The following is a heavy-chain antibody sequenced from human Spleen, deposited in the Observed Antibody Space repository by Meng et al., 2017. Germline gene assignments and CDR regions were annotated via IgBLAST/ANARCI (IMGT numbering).Heavy chain of an antibody. CDR1: GGSFSDYY. J-gene: IGHJ5*02. Sequence: QVQLQQWGTGLLKPSETLSLTCAVYGGSFSDYYWSWIRQPPGKGLEWIAEVDQSGSAKYNPALRSRVTMSVDVSKNQFSLNVSSMTAADTAVYYCARGGSVQSPWGQGTLVTVSS. V-gene: IGHV4-34*01. CDR2: VDQSGSA. CDR3: ARGGSVQSP.